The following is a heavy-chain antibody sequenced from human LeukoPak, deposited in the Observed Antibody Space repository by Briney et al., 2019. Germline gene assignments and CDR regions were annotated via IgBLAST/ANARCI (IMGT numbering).Heavy chain of an antibody. D-gene: IGHD1-26*01. CDR3: ARHPPPKWELPHFDY. Sequence: GESLKISCKGSGYSFTSYWIGWVRQAPGQRLEWMGWINAGNGNTKHSQKFQGRVTITRDTSASTAYMELSSLRSEDTAVYYCARHPPPKWELPHFDYWGQGTLVTVSS. CDR2: INAGNGNT. CDR1: GYSFTSYW. V-gene: IGHV1-3*01. J-gene: IGHJ4*02.